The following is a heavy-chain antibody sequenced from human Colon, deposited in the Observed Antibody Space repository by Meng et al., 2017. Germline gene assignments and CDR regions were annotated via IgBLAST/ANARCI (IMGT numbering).Heavy chain of an antibody. Sequence: GGSLRLSCAASGFTFSTYEMNWVRQAPGKGLEWVSFISSSGSTTYYADSVKGRFIISRDNAKNSLYLQLNSLRVEDTAVYYCTRRYCSSTSCTNDYWGKGTLVTVSS. CDR1: GFTFSTYE. CDR3: TRRYCSSTSCTNDY. CDR2: ISSSGSTT. D-gene: IGHD2-2*01. J-gene: IGHJ4*02. V-gene: IGHV3-48*03.